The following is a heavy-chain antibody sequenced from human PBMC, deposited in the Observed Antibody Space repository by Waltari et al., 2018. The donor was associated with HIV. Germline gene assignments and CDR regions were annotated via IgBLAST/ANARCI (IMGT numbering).Heavy chain of an antibody. D-gene: IGHD5-18*01. V-gene: IGHV3-49*03. CDR1: GFTFGASA. CDR3: SRSRGYSYGYADY. J-gene: IGHJ4*02. CDR2: IRSKTYGGTT. Sequence: EVQLVESGGGLVQSGRSLRLSCTDSGFTFGASAMSWFRQAPGKGLEWVGFIRSKTYGGTTEYAASVKDRFTISRDDSKSIAYLQMNSLKTEDTAVYYCSRSRGYSYGYADYWGQGTLVTVSS.